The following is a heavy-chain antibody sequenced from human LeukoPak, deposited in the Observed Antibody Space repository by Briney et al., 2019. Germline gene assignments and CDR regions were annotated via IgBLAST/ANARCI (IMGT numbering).Heavy chain of an antibody. V-gene: IGHV1-46*01. CDR2: INPSGGST. CDR3: ARASGSYPDGY. D-gene: IGHD1-26*01. CDR1: GYTFTSYY. J-gene: IGHJ4*02. Sequence: ASVKVSCKASGYTFTSYYMHWVRQAPGQGLEWMGIINPSGGSTSYAQKFQGRVTMTRDMSTSTVYMELSSLGSEDTAVYYCARASGSYPDGYWGQGTLVTVSS.